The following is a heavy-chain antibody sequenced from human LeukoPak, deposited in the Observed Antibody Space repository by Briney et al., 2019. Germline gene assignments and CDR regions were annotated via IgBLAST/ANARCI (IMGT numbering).Heavy chain of an antibody. J-gene: IGHJ4*02. CDR1: SGSISSYY. CDR3: VRVVALGAAGYYFDY. Sequence: KSSETLSLICTVLSGSISSYYWSWIRQPPGKGLEWIGYIYYSGSTNYNPSLKSRVTISVDTSKNQFSLKLSSVTAADTAVYYCVRVVALGAAGYYFDYWGQGSLVTVSS. D-gene: IGHD6-13*01. V-gene: IGHV4-59*01. CDR2: IYYSGST.